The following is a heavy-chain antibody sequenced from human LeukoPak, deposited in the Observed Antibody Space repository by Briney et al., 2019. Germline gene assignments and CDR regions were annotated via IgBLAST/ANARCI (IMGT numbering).Heavy chain of an antibody. D-gene: IGHD3-22*01. CDR3: ARDDYYDSSGYYRKGGDY. J-gene: IGHJ4*02. CDR1: GYTFTSYG. V-gene: IGHV1-18*01. CDR2: ISAYNGNT. Sequence: VASVKVSCKASGYTFTSYGISWVRQAPGQGLEWMGWISAYNGNTNYAQKLQGRVTMTTDTSTSTAYMELRSLRSDDTAVYYCARDDYYDSSGYYRKGGDYWGQGTLVTVSS.